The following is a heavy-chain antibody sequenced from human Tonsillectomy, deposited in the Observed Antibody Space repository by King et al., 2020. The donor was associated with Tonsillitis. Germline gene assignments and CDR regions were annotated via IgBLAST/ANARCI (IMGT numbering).Heavy chain of an antibody. J-gene: IGHJ4*02. Sequence: VQLVESGGGLVQPGGSLRLSCAASGLTFSSYAMSWVRQAPGKGLEWVSAISGSGGRTYYADSGKGRLTISRDNSKNKLYLQMNSLRAEDTAVYYCAKDFLYYDILTGYYKGFDYWGQGTLVTVSS. CDR1: GLTFSSYA. CDR2: ISGSGGRT. CDR3: AKDFLYYDILTGYYKGFDY. D-gene: IGHD3-9*01. V-gene: IGHV3-23*04.